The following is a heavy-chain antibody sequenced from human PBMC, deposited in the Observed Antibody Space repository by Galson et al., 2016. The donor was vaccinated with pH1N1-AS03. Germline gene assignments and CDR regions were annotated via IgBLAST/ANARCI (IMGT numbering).Heavy chain of an antibody. CDR3: VSVWGDYDY. CDR2: IYTSGST. V-gene: IGHV4-4*07. CDR1: GGSISSYY. J-gene: IGHJ4*02. Sequence: ETLSLTCTVSGGSISSYYWSWIRQPAGKGLEWIGRIYTSGSTIYNPSLKSRVTVSVDTSKNQLSLKLTSVTAADTAVYYGVSVWGDYDYWGQGTLVTVSS. D-gene: IGHD3-16*01.